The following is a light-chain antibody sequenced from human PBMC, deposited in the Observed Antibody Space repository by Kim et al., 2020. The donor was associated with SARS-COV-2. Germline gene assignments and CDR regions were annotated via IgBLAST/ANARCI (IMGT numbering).Light chain of an antibody. V-gene: IGKV1-5*03. CDR1: QSISSW. CDR3: QQYNSYRT. Sequence: SASVGDRVTITCRASQSISSWLAWYQQKPGKAPKLLIYKASSLESGVPSRFSGSGSGTEFNLTISSLQPDDFATYYCQQYNSYRTFGQGTKVDIK. J-gene: IGKJ1*01. CDR2: KAS.